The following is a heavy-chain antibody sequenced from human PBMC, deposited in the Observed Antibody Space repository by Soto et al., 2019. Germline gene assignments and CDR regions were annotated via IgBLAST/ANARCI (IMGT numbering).Heavy chain of an antibody. V-gene: IGHV1-8*01. CDR3: ARGGYYDSSGYDYYYYGMDV. CDR2: MNPNSGNT. J-gene: IGHJ6*02. Sequence: QVQLVQSGAEVKKPGASVKVSCKASGYTFTSYDINWVRQATGQGLEWMGWMNPNSGNTGYAQKFQGRVTMTRNTSIXXXYXXLSSLRAEDTAVYYCARGGYYDSSGYDYYYYGMDVWGQGTTVTVSS. D-gene: IGHD3-22*01. CDR1: GYTFTSYD.